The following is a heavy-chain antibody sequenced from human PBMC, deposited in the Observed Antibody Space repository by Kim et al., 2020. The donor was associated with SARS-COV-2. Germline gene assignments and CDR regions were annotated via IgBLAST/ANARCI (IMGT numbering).Heavy chain of an antibody. CDR2: INTNTGNP. V-gene: IGHV7-4-1*02. CDR3: ASIIPNGGGY. D-gene: IGHD3-3*01. J-gene: IGHJ4*02. CDR1: GYTFTSNV. Sequence: ASVKVSCKASGYTFTSNVMNWVRQAPGQGLEWMGWINTNTGNPTYPQGFTGRFVFSLDPSVSTAYLQISSLKAEDTAVYYCASIIPNGGGYWGLGRLVTV.